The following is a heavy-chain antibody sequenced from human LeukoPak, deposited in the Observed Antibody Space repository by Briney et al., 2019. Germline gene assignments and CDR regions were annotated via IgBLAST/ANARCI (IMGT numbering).Heavy chain of an antibody. J-gene: IGHJ4*02. CDR1: GYTFTGYY. V-gene: IGHV1-2*02. Sequence: GASVKVSCKASGYTFTGYYMHWVRQAPGQGLEWMGWINPNSGGPKYAQKFQGRVTMTRDTSISTAYMELSRLRSDDTAVYYCARSSIIAAAGPYYFDYWGQGTLVTVSS. CDR3: ARSSIIAAAGPYYFDY. CDR2: INPNSGGP. D-gene: IGHD6-13*01.